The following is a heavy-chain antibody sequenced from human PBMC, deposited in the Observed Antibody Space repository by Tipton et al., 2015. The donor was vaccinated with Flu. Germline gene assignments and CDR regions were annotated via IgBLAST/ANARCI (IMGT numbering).Heavy chain of an antibody. CDR1: GGSLSSYY. Sequence: LRLSCTVSGGSLSSYYWSWIRQPAGKGLEWLGRIYTSGSTNYNPSLKSRVTMSGDTSKNQFSLKLSSVTAADTAVYYCARGPCSGGNCYVKGAFDIWGQGTMVTVSS. CDR3: ARGPCSGGNCYVKGAFDI. V-gene: IGHV4-4*07. CDR2: IYTSGST. J-gene: IGHJ3*02. D-gene: IGHD2-15*01.